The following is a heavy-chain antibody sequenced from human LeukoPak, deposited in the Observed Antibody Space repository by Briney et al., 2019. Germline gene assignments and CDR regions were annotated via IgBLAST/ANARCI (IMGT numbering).Heavy chain of an antibody. V-gene: IGHV1-8*01. J-gene: IGHJ5*02. Sequence: GASVKVSCKASGYTFTSYDINWVRQATGQGLEWMGWMNPNSGNTGYAQKFQGRVTMTRNTSISTAYMELSSLRSEDTAVYYCARGCRLRWRNNWFDPWGQGTLVTVSS. CDR1: GYTFTSYD. CDR2: MNPNSGNT. D-gene: IGHD4-23*01. CDR3: ARGCRLRWRNNWFDP.